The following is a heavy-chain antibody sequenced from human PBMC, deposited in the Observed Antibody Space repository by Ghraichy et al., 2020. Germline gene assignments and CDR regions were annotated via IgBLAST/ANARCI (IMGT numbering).Heavy chain of an antibody. J-gene: IGHJ4*02. CDR3: ARDTVTTPLDY. CDR2: IYYSGST. D-gene: IGHD4-17*01. CDR1: GGSISSYY. Sequence: SETLSLTCTVSGGSISSYYWSWIRQPPGKGLEWIGYIYYSGSTNYNPSLKSRVTISVDTSKNQFSLKLSSVTAADTAVYYCARDTVTTPLDYWGQGTLVTVSS. V-gene: IGHV4-59*01.